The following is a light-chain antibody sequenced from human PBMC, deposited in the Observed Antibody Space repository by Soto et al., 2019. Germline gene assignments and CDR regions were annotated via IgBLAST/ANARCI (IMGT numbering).Light chain of an antibody. CDR3: MQALQTPIT. J-gene: IGKJ5*01. V-gene: IGKV2-28*01. CDR1: QSLLHSNGYNY. Sequence: DIVMTQSPLSLPVTPGEPASISCRSSQSLLHSNGYNYFDWYLQKPGQSPQVLIYLGSNRASGVPDRFSGSGSGTDFTLKISRVEAEDVGVYYCMQALQTPITFGQGTRLEIK. CDR2: LGS.